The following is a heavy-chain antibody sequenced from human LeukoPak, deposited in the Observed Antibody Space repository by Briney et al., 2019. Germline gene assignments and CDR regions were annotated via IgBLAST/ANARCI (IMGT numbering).Heavy chain of an antibody. Sequence: ASVKVSCKASGYTFTSYYMHWVRQAPGQGLEWMGWINPNSGGTNYAQKFQGRVTMTRDTSITTAYMELRSLRPDDTAMYYCARRGVYYYDSSGRANYYFDYWGQGTLVTVSS. V-gene: IGHV1-2*02. CDR3: ARRGVYYYDSSGRANYYFDY. D-gene: IGHD3-22*01. CDR1: GYTFTSYY. J-gene: IGHJ4*02. CDR2: INPNSGGT.